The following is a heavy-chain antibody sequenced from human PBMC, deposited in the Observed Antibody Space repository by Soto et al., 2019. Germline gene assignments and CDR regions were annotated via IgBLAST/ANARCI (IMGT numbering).Heavy chain of an antibody. J-gene: IGHJ6*02. CDR2: IYYSGST. D-gene: IGHD2-2*01. V-gene: IGHV4-59*01. CDR3: AGEVVVPAAMRDYYYYYGMDV. Sequence: QVQLQESGPGLVKPSETLSLTCTVSGGSISSYYWSWIRQPPGKGLEWIGYIYYSGSTNYNPSLKSRVTISVDTSKNQFSLKLSSVTAADTAVYYCAGEVVVPAAMRDYYYYYGMDVWGQGTTVTVSS. CDR1: GGSISSYY.